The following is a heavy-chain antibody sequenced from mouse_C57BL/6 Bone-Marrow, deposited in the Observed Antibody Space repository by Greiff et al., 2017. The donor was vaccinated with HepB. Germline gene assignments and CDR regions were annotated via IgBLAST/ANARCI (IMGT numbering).Heavy chain of an antibody. J-gene: IGHJ2*01. CDR1: GYTFTDYE. CDR2: IDPETGGT. D-gene: IGHD2-5*01. V-gene: IGHV1-15*01. CDR3: TRFDYSNFDY. Sequence: QVHVKQSGAELVRPGASVTLSCKASGYTFTDYEMHWVKQTPVHGLEWIGAIDPETGGTAYNQKFKGKAILTADKSSSTAYMELRSLTSEDSAVYYCTRFDYSNFDYWGQGTTLTVSS.